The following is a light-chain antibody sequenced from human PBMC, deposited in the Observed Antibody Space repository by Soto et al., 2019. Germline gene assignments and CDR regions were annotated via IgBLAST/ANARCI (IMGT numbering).Light chain of an antibody. CDR2: DNY. J-gene: IGLJ3*02. CDR3: GTRDDSLGARV. CDR1: SSNIGDQY. Sequence: QSVLTQPPSVSAAPGQRVTISCSGSSSNIGDQYVSWYQHLPGKPPKLLIYDNYKRPSGIPDRFSGSKSGTSATLDITGLQTGDEADYYCGTRDDSLGARVFGGGTKLTVL. V-gene: IGLV1-51*01.